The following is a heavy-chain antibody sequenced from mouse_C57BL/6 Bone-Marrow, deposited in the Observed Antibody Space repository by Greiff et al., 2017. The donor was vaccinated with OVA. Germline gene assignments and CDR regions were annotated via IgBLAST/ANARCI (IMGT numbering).Heavy chain of an antibody. CDR1: GFSLTSYG. V-gene: IGHV2-5*01. D-gene: IGHD2-4*01. J-gene: IGHJ1*03. CDR3: AKKDDYDVGYWYFDV. Sequence: VHLVESGPGLVQPSQSLSITCTVSGFSLTSYGVHWVRQSPGKGLEWLGVIWRGGSTDYNAAFMSRLSITKDNSKSQVFFKMNSLQADDTAIYYCAKKDDYDVGYWYFDVWGTGTTVTVSS. CDR2: IWRGGST.